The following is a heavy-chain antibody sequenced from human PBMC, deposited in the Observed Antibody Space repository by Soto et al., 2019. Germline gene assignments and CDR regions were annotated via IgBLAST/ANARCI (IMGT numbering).Heavy chain of an antibody. Sequence: ASVKVSCKTSGYTFSKYGITWVRQAPGQPLEWLGWISLYSDGTNYAQKLQGRVSMTTDTSTTTAYMELRSLRSDDTAVYYCARVVPGAEAWFGPWGQGTLVTVSS. J-gene: IGHJ5*02. CDR1: GYTFSKYG. D-gene: IGHD2-2*01. V-gene: IGHV1-18*01. CDR2: ISLYSDGT. CDR3: ARVVPGAEAWFGP.